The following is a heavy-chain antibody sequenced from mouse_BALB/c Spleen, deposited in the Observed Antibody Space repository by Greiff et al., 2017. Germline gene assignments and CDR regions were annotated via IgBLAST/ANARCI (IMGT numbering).Heavy chain of an antibody. J-gene: IGHJ2*01. CDR1: GYTFTSYW. Sequence: VQLQQPGAELVRPGASVKLSCKASGYTFTSYWINWVKQRPGQGLEWIGNIYPSDSYTNYNQKFKDKATLTVDKSSSTAYMQLSSPTSEDSAVYYCTKERYDSYYFDYWGQGTTLTVSS. CDR2: IYPSDSYT. V-gene: IGHV1-69*02. D-gene: IGHD2-4*01. CDR3: TKERYDSYYFDY.